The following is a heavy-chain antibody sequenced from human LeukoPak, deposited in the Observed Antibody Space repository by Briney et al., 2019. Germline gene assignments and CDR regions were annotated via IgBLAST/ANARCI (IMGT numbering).Heavy chain of an antibody. CDR3: ARAVHDDLNYYYYMDV. CDR2: IIPIFGTA. D-gene: IGHD3-3*01. CDR1: GGTFSSDA. Sequence: SVKVSCKASGGTFSSDAISWVRQAPGQGLEWMGGIIPIFGTANYAQKFQGRVTITTDESTSTAYMELSSLRSEDTAVYYCARAVHDDLNYYYYMDVWGKGTTVTVSS. V-gene: IGHV1-69*05. J-gene: IGHJ6*03.